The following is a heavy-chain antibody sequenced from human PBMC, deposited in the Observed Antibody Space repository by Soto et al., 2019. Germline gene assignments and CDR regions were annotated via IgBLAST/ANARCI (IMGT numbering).Heavy chain of an antibody. CDR3: ARRSSSWYFDY. CDR2: ISGSDSNT. D-gene: IGHD6-13*01. Sequence: GGSLRLSCAASRFTFSGYYMTWIRQAPGKGLERVSVISGSDSNTYYADSVKGRFTISRDNSKNTLNLQMNSLRAEDTAVYYCARRSSSWYFDYWGQGTLVTVPQ. V-gene: IGHV3-23*01. J-gene: IGHJ4*02. CDR1: RFTFSGYY.